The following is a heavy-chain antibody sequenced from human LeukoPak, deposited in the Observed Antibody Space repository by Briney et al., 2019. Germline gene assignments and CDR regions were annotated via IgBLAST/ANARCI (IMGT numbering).Heavy chain of an antibody. V-gene: IGHV3-7*03. Sequence: QTGGSLRLSCAASGFTFSSYWMSWVRQAPGKGLEWVANIKQDGSEKYYVDSVKGRFTISRDNAKNSLYLQMNSLRAEDTAVYYCAKEIYRRGVIITGGFDYWGQGTLVTVSS. J-gene: IGHJ4*02. CDR2: IKQDGSEK. CDR3: AKEIYRRGVIITGGFDY. CDR1: GFTFSSYW. D-gene: IGHD3-10*01.